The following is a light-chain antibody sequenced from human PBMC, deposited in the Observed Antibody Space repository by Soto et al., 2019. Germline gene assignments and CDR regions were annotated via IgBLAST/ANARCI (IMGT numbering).Light chain of an antibody. J-gene: IGKJ1*01. Sequence: EIVLRQSPGTLSLSPGDRATLSCRASESLSSSYLAWYQVKPGQAPSLLIYAASYRATDIPHRFSGSGSGTDFPLPISRLEPEDFAVYFCHQHGSSSWTFGQGTRVEI. V-gene: IGKV3-20*01. CDR3: HQHGSSSWT. CDR1: ESLSSSY. CDR2: AAS.